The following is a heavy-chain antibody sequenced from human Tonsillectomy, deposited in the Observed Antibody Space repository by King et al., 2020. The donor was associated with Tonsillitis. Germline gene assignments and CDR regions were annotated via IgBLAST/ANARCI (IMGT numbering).Heavy chain of an antibody. Sequence: QLVESGGGVVQPGRSLRLSCAASGFTFSSYGMHWVRQAPGKGLEWVAVISYDGSNKYYVDSVKGRFTISRDNSKNTVYLQMNSLRAEDTALYYCAKDVSPSPAQWLVRYYYYGMDVWGQGTTVTVSS. CDR2: ISYDGSNK. CDR3: AKDVSPSPAQWLVRYYYYGMDV. V-gene: IGHV3-30*18. J-gene: IGHJ6*02. D-gene: IGHD6-19*01. CDR1: GFTFSSYG.